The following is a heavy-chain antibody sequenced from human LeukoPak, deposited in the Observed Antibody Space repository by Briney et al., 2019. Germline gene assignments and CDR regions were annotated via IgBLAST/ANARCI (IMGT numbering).Heavy chain of an antibody. Sequence: PGGSLRLSCAASGFTFSSYAMHWVRQAPGKGLEWVAVISYDGSNKYYADSVKGRFTISRDNSKNTLYLQMNSLRAEDTAVYYCAGDRYGTDTAMGTFDYWGQGTLVTVSS. J-gene: IGHJ4*02. D-gene: IGHD5-18*01. CDR3: AGDRYGTDTAMGTFDY. V-gene: IGHV3-30-3*01. CDR2: ISYDGSNK. CDR1: GFTFSSYA.